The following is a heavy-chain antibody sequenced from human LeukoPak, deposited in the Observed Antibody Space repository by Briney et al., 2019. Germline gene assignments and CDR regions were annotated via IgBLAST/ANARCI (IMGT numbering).Heavy chain of an antibody. CDR2: ISSSSSYI. J-gene: IGHJ4*02. V-gene: IGHV3-21*01. Sequence: GGSLRLSCAASGFTFSSYSMNWVRQAPGKGLEWASSISSSSSYIYYADSVKGRFTISRDNAKNSLYLQMNSLRAEDTAVYYCAREPQAMVRGTYDYWGQGTLVTVSS. D-gene: IGHD3-10*01. CDR3: AREPQAMVRGTYDY. CDR1: GFTFSSYS.